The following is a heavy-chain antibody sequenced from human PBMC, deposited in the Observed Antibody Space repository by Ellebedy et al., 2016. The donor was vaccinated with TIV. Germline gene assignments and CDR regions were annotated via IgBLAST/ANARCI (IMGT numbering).Heavy chain of an antibody. CDR2: ISYDGSNK. CDR3: AKGLVLMVYAHDY. J-gene: IGHJ4*02. CDR1: GFTFSSYG. D-gene: IGHD2-8*01. V-gene: IGHV3-30*18. Sequence: GGSLRLSXAASGFTFSSYGMHWVRQAPGKGLEWVAVISYDGSNKYYADSVKGRFTISRDNSKNTLYLQMKSLRAEDTAVYYCAKGLVLMVYAHDYWGQGTLVTVSS.